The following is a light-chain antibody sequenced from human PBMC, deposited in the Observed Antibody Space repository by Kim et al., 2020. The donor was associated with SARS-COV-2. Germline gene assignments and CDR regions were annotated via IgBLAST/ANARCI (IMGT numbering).Light chain of an antibody. Sequence: ASVGDRVTITCRASQDINTWLGWYQQKPGKAPKLLIYGASNLQSGVPSRCSGSGSGTDFTLTISRLQPDDCATYYCQQANSFPPWTFGQGTKLEIK. V-gene: IGKV1-12*01. CDR1: QDINTW. J-gene: IGKJ1*01. CDR3: QQANSFPPWT. CDR2: GAS.